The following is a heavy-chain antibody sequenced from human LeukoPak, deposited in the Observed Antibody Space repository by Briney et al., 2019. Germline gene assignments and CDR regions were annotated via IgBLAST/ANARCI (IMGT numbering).Heavy chain of an antibody. J-gene: IGHJ4*02. V-gene: IGHV3-23*01. CDR1: GFTFNSYA. CDR2: IFGSGGSA. D-gene: IGHD6-19*01. Sequence: GGSLRLSYAASGFTFNSYAMYWVRQAPGKGLEWVSGIFGSGGSAHYADSVKGRFTISRDNSKNTVYLQMDSLRVEDTAVYYCGKTTTGYSSGRYPGWPVDYWGQGTLVTVSS. CDR3: GKTTTGYSSGRYPGWPVDY.